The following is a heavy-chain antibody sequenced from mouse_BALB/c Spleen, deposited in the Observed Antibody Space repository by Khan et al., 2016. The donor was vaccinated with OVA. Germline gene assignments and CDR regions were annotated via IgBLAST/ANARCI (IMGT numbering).Heavy chain of an antibody. CDR2: ITSGGSF. CDR1: GYSITSGYY. CDR3: ARAGRWFDY. J-gene: IGHJ3*01. V-gene: IGHV3-6*02. D-gene: IGHD3-3*01. Sequence: EVQLQESGPGLVKPSQSLSLTCSVTGYSITSGYYWNWIRQFPGNKLEWMGYITSGGSFNYSPSLKNRISIPRDTSNNQFFLKLHSVTPEDTATYDCARAGRWFDYWGQGTLVTVAA.